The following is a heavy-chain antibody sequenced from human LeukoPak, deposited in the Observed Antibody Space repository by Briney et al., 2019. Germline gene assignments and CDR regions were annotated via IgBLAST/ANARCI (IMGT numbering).Heavy chain of an antibody. CDR2: VSLAGQT. CDR3: SRESGAFCPFGY. Sequence: GSLRLSCAASGFTFSSYEMSWVRQPPGQGLEWIGEVSLAGQTNYNPSLNGRVTMSLDESSNQLSLKLTSVTAADTAIYYCSRESGAFCPFGYWGQGTLVIVPS. V-gene: IGHV4-4*02. J-gene: IGHJ4*02. D-gene: IGHD1-26*01. CDR1: GFTFSSYEM.